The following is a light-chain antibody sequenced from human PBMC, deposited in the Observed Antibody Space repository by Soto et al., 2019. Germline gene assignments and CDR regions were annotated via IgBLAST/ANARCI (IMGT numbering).Light chain of an antibody. V-gene: IGLV1-47*02. Sequence: QSVLTQPPSASGTPGQRVTISCSGSSSNIGSNYVYWYQQLPGTAPKLLIYSNNQRPSGVPDRFSGSKSGTSASLAISGLRSEDEADYYCAAWDDSLSGVVFGGGTQRPS. CDR3: AAWDDSLSGVV. CDR2: SNN. J-gene: IGLJ2*01. CDR1: SSNIGSNY.